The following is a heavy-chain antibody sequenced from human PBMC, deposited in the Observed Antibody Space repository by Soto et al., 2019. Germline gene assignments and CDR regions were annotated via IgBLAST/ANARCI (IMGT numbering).Heavy chain of an antibody. CDR1: GFPFNSYA. CDR2: ISGSGGNT. CDR3: VKREARGSGSPY. Sequence: PGWSLRLSCSASGFPFNSYAMSWVRQAPGKGLEWVSGISGSGGNTYYADSVKGRYTISRDNSKNTLYLRMNSLRGEDTAVYYCVKREARGSGSPYWGQGTLVTVSS. J-gene: IGHJ4*02. D-gene: IGHD3-10*01. V-gene: IGHV3-23*01.